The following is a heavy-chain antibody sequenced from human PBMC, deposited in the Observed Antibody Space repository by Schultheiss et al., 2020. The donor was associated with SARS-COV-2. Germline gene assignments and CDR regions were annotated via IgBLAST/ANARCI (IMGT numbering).Heavy chain of an antibody. CDR1: GGSFSGYY. CDR3: ARRSRGFDY. J-gene: IGHJ4*02. D-gene: IGHD1-26*01. CDR2: IYYSGST. Sequence: SETLSLTCAVYGGSFSGYYWSWIRQPPGKGLEWIGYIYYSGSTNYNPSLKSRVTISVDTSKNQFSLKLSSVTAADTAVYYCARRSRGFDYWGQGTLVTVSS. V-gene: IGHV4-59*08.